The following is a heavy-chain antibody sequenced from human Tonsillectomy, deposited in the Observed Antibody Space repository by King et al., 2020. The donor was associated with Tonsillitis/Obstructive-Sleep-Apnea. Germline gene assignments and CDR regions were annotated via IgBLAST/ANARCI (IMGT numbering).Heavy chain of an antibody. D-gene: IGHD1-26*01. Sequence: VQLQQWGAGLLKPSETLSLTCAVYGGSFSGYYWSWIRQPPGKGLEWIGEINDSGSTNYNPSLKSRVTISVDTSKNQFSLNLSSVTAADTAVYYCARVPSYSVSYYFAFDIWGQGTMVTVSS. J-gene: IGHJ3*02. CDR1: GGSFSGYY. CDR3: ARVPSYSVSYYFAFDI. V-gene: IGHV4-34*01. CDR2: INDSGST.